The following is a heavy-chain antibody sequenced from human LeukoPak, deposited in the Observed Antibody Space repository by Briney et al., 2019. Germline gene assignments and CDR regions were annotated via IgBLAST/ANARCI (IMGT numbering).Heavy chain of an antibody. D-gene: IGHD6-13*01. J-gene: IGHJ4*02. CDR2: IKQDGSEI. CDR3: ARIGYRGSSFDY. V-gene: IGHV3-7*05. CDR1: VFIFNRDW. Sequence: PGGSLRLSCAASVFIFNRDWMSWVRQAPGKGLEWVASIKQDGSEIDCVDSLKGRFSISRDNARNSVHLQMNSLRVDDTAEYYCARIGYRGSSFDYWGQGTQVTVSS.